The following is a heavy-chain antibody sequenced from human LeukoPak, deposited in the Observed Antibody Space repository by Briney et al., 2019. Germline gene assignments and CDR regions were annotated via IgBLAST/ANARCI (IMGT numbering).Heavy chain of an antibody. CDR2: IYYSGST. CDR3: ARHPSGSAPDY. V-gene: IGHV4-59*08. CDR1: GGPISSYY. J-gene: IGHJ4*02. Sequence: SETLSLTCTVSGGPISSYYWSWIRQPPGKGLEWIGYIYYSGSTNYNPSLKSRVTISVDTSKNQFSLKLSSVTAADTAVYYCARHPSGSAPDYWGQGTLVTVSS. D-gene: IGHD1-26*01.